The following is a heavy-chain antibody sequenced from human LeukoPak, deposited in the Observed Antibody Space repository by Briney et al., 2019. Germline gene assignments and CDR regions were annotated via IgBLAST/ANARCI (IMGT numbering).Heavy chain of an antibody. CDR1: AFTFNTFW. D-gene: IGHD4/OR15-4a*01. J-gene: IGHJ4*02. Sequence: GGSLRLSCAASAFTFNTFWMHWVRQAPGKGLVWVSRINGGGSSADYADSVKGRFTISRDNSKNPLYLQMNSLRAEDTAVYYCAKVTILYYFDYWGQGTLVTVSS. V-gene: IGHV3-74*01. CDR3: AKVTILYYFDY. CDR2: INGGGSSA.